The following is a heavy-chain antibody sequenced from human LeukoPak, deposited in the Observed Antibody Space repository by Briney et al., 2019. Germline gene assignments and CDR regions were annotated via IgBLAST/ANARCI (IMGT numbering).Heavy chain of an antibody. CDR1: GFTSSSYV. J-gene: IGHJ4*02. D-gene: IGHD3-22*01. Sequence: GGSLRLSCAASGFTSSSYVMNWVRQAPGKGLEWVSTISGSGINTYHADSVKGRFTIPRDNSKNTLYLQMNSLRAEDTAVYYCAKGPYDSSGYPKYYFDYWGQGILVTVSS. V-gene: IGHV3-23*01. CDR3: AKGPYDSSGYPKYYFDY. CDR2: ISGSGINT.